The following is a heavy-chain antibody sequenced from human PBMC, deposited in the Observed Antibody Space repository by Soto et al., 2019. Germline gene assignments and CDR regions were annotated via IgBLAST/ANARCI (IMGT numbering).Heavy chain of an antibody. CDR2: ISSNGGST. V-gene: IGHV3-64*04. Sequence: PGGSLRLSCSASGFTFSSYAMHWVRQAPGKGLEYVSAISSNGGSTYYADSVKGRFTISRDNSKNTLYLQMNSLRAEDTAVYYCARPARGYSYGDFDYWGQGTLVTVSS. CDR1: GFTFSSYA. CDR3: ARPARGYSYGDFDY. D-gene: IGHD5-18*01. J-gene: IGHJ4*02.